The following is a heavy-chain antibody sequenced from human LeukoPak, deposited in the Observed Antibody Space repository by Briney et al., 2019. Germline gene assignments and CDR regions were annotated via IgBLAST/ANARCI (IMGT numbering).Heavy chain of an antibody. Sequence: GGSLRLSCAASGFTFSSYGMRWVRQAPGKGLEWVAVIWYDGSNKYYADSVKGRFTISRDNSKNTLYLQMNSLRAEDTAVYYCAKGGTEEDIVLELYYMDVWGKGTTVTVSS. CDR1: GFTFSSYG. V-gene: IGHV3-33*06. J-gene: IGHJ6*03. CDR2: IWYDGSNK. D-gene: IGHD2-15*01. CDR3: AKGGTEEDIVLELYYMDV.